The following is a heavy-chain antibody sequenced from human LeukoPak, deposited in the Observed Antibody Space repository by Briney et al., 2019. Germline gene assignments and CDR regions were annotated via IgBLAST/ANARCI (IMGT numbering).Heavy chain of an antibody. D-gene: IGHD5-18*01. CDR3: ARVLLDTAMGYYYYYGMDV. Sequence: SQTLSLTCAISGDSVSSNSAAWHWIRQSPSRGLEWLGRTYYRSKWYNDYAVSVKSRITLNPDTSKNQFSLQLNSVTPEDTAAYYCARVLLDTAMGYYYYYGMDVWGQGTTVTVSS. V-gene: IGHV6-1*01. CDR2: TYYRSKWYN. J-gene: IGHJ6*02. CDR1: GDSVSSNSAA.